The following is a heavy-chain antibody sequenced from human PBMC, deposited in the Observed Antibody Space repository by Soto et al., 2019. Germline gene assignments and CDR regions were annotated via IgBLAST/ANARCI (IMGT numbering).Heavy chain of an antibody. V-gene: IGHV3-30-3*01. Sequence: QVQLVESGGGVVQPGRSLRLSCAASGFTFINYAMHWVRQAPGKGLEWVAVISGDGSNKYYADSVKGRFTISRDNSKNTMYLQMNSLSAEDTAVYHCARDQVKGTMTILWGQGTLVTVSS. CDR2: ISGDGSNK. D-gene: IGHD4-17*01. J-gene: IGHJ4*02. CDR1: GFTFINYA. CDR3: ARDQVKGTMTIL.